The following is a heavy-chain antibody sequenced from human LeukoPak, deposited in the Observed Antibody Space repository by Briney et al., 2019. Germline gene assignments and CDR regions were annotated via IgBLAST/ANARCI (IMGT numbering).Heavy chain of an antibody. V-gene: IGHV3-7*01. D-gene: IGHD6-13*01. CDR3: AGCAVAAAGDY. Sequence: GGSLRLSCAASGLTFSSYWMSWVRQAPGKGPEWVANIKPDGSGKYYVDSVKGRFTISSDNAENSLFLHMNSLRAEDTAVYYCAGCAVAAAGDYWGRGTLVTVSS. CDR2: IKPDGSGK. J-gene: IGHJ4*02. CDR1: GLTFSSYW.